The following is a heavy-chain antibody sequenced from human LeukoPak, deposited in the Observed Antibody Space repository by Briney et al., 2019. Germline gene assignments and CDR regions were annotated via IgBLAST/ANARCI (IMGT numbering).Heavy chain of an antibody. CDR2: INPNSGGT. CDR3: ARATTVVPRFDY. J-gene: IGHJ4*02. V-gene: IGHV1-2*02. D-gene: IGHD4-23*01. Sequence: ASVKVSCKASGYTFTSYYMHWVRQAPGQGLEWMGWINPNSGGTNYAQKFQGRVTMTRDTSISTAYMELSRLRSDDTAVYYCARATTVVPRFDYWGQGTLVTVSS. CDR1: GYTFTSYY.